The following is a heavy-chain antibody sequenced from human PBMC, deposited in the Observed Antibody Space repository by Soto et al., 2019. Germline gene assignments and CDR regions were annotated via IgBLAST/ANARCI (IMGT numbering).Heavy chain of an antibody. CDR3: ARDRSIAARPYNRFDP. V-gene: IGHV1-2*02. J-gene: IGHJ5*02. D-gene: IGHD6-6*01. CDR1: GYTFTGYY. Sequence: ASVKVSCKASGYTFTGYYMHWVRQAPGQGLEWMGWINPNSGGTNYAQKFQGRVTMTRDTSISTAYMELSRLRSDDTAVYYCARDRSIAARPYNRFDPWGQGTLVTVSS. CDR2: INPNSGGT.